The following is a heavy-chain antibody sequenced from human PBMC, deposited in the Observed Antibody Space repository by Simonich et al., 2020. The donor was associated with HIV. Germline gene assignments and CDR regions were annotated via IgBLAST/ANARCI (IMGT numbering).Heavy chain of an antibody. CDR2: INHREIT. CDR3: ARRDRELILYFDY. Sequence: QVQLQQWGAGLLKPSETLSLTCAVYGGSFSGYYWSWIRQPPGKGLEWIGEINHREITNNKSSLNSRATISVDKSKTQFSLKLSSVTAADTAIYYCARRDRELILYFDYWGQGNLVTVSS. J-gene: IGHJ4*02. CDR1: GGSFSGYY. D-gene: IGHD3-3*01. V-gene: IGHV4-34*04.